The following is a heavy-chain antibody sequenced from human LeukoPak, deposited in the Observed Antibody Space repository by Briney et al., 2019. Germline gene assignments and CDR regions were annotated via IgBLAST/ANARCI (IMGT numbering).Heavy chain of an antibody. CDR2: ISWGGGST. V-gene: IGHV3-43D*03. CDR1: GLTFDDYA. CDR3: AKDISPYYYYYYMDV. Sequence: PGGSLRFSCAASGLTFDDYAMHWVVKAPGKGLGWVSLISWGGGSTYYADSVKGRFTISRDNSKNSLYLQMNSLRAEDTALYYCAKDISPYYYYYYMDVWGKGTTVTVSS. J-gene: IGHJ6*03.